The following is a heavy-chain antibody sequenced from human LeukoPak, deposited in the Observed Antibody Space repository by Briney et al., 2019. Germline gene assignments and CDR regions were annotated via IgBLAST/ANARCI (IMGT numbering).Heavy chain of an antibody. V-gene: IGHV3-7*04. J-gene: IGHJ3*02. CDR3: ARDRGSYGAFDI. Sequence: GGSLRLSCAAPGFTFSSYWMSWVRQAPGKGLEWVANIKQDGSEKYYVDSVKGRFTISRDNAKNSLYLQVNSLRAEDTAVYYCARDRGSYGAFDIWGQGTMVTVSS. CDR2: IKQDGSEK. D-gene: IGHD1-26*01. CDR1: GFTFSSYW.